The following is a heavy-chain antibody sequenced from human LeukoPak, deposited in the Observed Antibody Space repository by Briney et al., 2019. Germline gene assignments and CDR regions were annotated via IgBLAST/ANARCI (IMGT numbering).Heavy chain of an antibody. D-gene: IGHD3-10*01. CDR2: ISSSSSTI. CDR3: ARVGSRMVQTYYYYMDV. J-gene: IGHJ6*03. V-gene: IGHV3-48*01. Sequence: GGSLRLSCAASGFTFSSYSMNWVRQAPGKGLEWVSYISSSSSTIYYADSVKGRFTISRDNAKNSLYLQMNSLRAEDTAVYYCARVGSRMVQTYYYYMDVWGKGTTVTISS. CDR1: GFTFSSYS.